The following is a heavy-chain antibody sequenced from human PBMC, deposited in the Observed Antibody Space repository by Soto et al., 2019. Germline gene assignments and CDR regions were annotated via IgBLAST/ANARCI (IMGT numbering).Heavy chain of an antibody. J-gene: IGHJ5*02. Sequence: AASVKVSCKASGYTFTSDGIRWARQAPGQGLEGMGWISAYNCNTDYAQKLQVRVTMTIDTSTSKAYMELRSLISDYTDVYYCARVRGIVGATTGNWFDPWGQGTQVTVSS. D-gene: IGHD1-26*01. V-gene: IGHV1-18*04. CDR2: ISAYNCNT. CDR1: GYTFTSDG. CDR3: ARVRGIVGATTGNWFDP.